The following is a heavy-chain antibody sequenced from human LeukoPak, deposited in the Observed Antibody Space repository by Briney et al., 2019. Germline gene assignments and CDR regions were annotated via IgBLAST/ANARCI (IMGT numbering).Heavy chain of an antibody. D-gene: IGHD5-24*01. CDR3: ARGGRDGYNFDY. CDR2: IYYSGST. V-gene: IGHV4-31*03. CDR1: GGSISSGGYY. J-gene: IGHJ4*02. Sequence: SETLSLTCTVSGGSISSGGYYWSWIRQHPGKGLEWIGYIYYSGSTYYNPSLKSRVTISVDTSKNQFSLKLSSVTAADTAVYYCARGGRDGYNFDYWGQGTLVTVSS.